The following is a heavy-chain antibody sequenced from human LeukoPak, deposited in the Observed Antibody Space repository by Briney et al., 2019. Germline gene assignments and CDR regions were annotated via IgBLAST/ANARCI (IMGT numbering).Heavy chain of an antibody. V-gene: IGHV1-46*01. CDR3: ARGFATHLYYYGMDV. J-gene: IGHJ6*02. CDR2: INPSGGST. D-gene: IGHD3-10*01. Sequence: ASVKVSCKASGYIFTSYYMHWVRQAPGQGLEWMGIINPSGGSTSYAQKFQGRVTITADKSTSTACMELSSLRSEDTAVYYCARGFATHLYYYGMDVWGQGTTVTVSS. CDR1: GYIFTSYY.